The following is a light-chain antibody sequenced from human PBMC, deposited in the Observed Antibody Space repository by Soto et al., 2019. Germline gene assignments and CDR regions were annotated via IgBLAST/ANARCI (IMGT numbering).Light chain of an antibody. V-gene: IGKV1-5*03. CDR3: QQYNSYLYT. CDR1: QRISSW. J-gene: IGKJ2*01. Sequence: DIQMTQSPSTLSASVGDRVTITCRASQRISSWLAWYQQKPGKAPKLLIYKASSLESGVPSRFSGSGSGTEFTLTISSLKPEDYATYYCQQYNSYLYTFGHGTKLEIK. CDR2: KAS.